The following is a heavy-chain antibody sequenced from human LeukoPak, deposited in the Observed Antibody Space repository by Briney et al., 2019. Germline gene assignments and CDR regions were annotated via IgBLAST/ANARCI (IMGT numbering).Heavy chain of an antibody. CDR3: AKDPSGYGWFGEFLVPEVYFDS. Sequence: SLRLSCAASGFTFDDYAMHWVRQAPGKGLEWVSGISWNSGFIIYAASVKGRFTISRDNAKNSLYLQMNSLRAEDTALYYCAKDPSGYGWFGEFLVPEVYFDSWGQGTLVTVSS. CDR2: ISWNSGFI. V-gene: IGHV3-9*01. J-gene: IGHJ4*02. CDR1: GFTFDDYA. D-gene: IGHD3-10*01.